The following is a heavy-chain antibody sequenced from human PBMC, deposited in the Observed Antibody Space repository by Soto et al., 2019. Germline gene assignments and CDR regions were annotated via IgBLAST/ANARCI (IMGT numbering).Heavy chain of an antibody. CDR3: ARDREDIVVVPAAPAYYYYYGMDV. CDR1: GFTFSSYG. V-gene: IGHV3-33*01. D-gene: IGHD2-2*01. Sequence: PGGPLRLSCAASGFTFSSYGMHWVRQAPGKGLEWVAVIWYDGSNKYYADSVKGRFIINRDNSKNTLYLQMNSLRAEDTAVYYCARDREDIVVVPAAPAYYYYYGMDVWGQGTTVTVSS. J-gene: IGHJ6*02. CDR2: IWYDGSNK.